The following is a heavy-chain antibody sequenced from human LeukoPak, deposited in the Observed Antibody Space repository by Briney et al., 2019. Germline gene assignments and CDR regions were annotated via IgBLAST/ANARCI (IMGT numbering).Heavy chain of an antibody. CDR1: GFTFSSYA. D-gene: IGHD3/OR15-3a*01. CDR2: ISGSGGST. CDR3: AKDMVEEDWLLFQRFDWFDP. J-gene: IGHJ5*02. Sequence: PGGSLRLSCAASGFTFSSYAMSWVRQAPGKGLEWVSAISGSGGSTYYADSVKGRFTISRDNSKNTLYLQMNSLRAEDTAVYYCAKDMVEEDWLLFQRFDWFDPWGQGTLVTVSS. V-gene: IGHV3-23*01.